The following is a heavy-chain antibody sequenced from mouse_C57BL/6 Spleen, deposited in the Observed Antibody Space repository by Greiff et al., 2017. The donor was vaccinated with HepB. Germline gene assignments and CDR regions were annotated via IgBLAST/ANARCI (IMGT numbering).Heavy chain of an antibody. J-gene: IGHJ3*01. D-gene: IGHD2-4*01. Sequence: VKLQESGAELARPGASVKMSCKASGYTFTSYTMHWVKQRPGQGLEWIGYINPSSCYTKYNQKFKDKATLTADKSSSTAYMQLSSLTSEDSAVYYCAPNDYALFTYWSQVTLATVSA. CDR1: GYTFTSYT. V-gene: IGHV1-4*01. CDR2: INPSSCYT. CDR3: APNDYALFTY.